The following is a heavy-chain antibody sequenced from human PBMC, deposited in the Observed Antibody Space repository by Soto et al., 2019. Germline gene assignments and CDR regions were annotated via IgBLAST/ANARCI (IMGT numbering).Heavy chain of an antibody. CDR3: ARGGDGYRRHFDY. CDR2: VYHSGST. D-gene: IGHD5-12*01. J-gene: IGHJ4*02. Sequence: QLQLQESGSGLVKPSQTLSLTCAVSGGSISSGSYSWSWIRQPPGKGLEWLGYVYHSGSTFYNPCHKSRVPISVDMSKNNCSLNLSSVTAADTAGYYCARGGDGYRRHFDYWGQGTLVTVSS. CDR1: GGSISSGSYS. V-gene: IGHV4-30-2*01.